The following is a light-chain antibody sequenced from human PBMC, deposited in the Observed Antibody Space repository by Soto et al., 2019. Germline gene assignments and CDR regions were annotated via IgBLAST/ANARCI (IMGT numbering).Light chain of an antibody. Sequence: DIVMTQSPLSLPVTPGEPASISCRSSQSLLFSNGYNYLDWYLQKPGQSPQLLIYLGSDRASGVTDRFSGSGSGTDFTLKISRVEAEYVGVYYCMQCLQTHWTFGQGTKVEIK. CDR1: QSLLFSNGYNY. J-gene: IGKJ1*01. CDR3: MQCLQTHWT. V-gene: IGKV2-28*01. CDR2: LGS.